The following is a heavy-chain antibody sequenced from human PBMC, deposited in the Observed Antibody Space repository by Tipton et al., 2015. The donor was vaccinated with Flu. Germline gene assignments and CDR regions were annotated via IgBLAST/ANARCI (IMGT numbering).Heavy chain of an antibody. D-gene: IGHD3-22*01. CDR2: IYYSGST. Sequence: TLSLTCTVSGGSISSSSYYWGWIRQPPGKVLEWIGRIYYSGSTYYNPSLKSRVNISVDTSKNQFSLKLSSVTAADTAVYYCASITMIGDAFDIWGQGTMVTVSS. CDR1: GGSISSSSYY. V-gene: IGHV4-39*07. CDR3: ASITMIGDAFDI. J-gene: IGHJ3*02.